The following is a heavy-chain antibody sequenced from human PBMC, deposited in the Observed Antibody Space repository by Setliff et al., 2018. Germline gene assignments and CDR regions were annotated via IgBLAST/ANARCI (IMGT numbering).Heavy chain of an antibody. Sequence: PGGSLRLSCVASGFTLSGYYMAWVRQSPGKGLEWISYISNGGGSFEYYADSVKGRFTISRDYAKNSLSLQVNSLRAEDTAVYYCARDWRHKAMDVWGQGTTVTVSS. J-gene: IGHJ6*02. CDR3: ARDWRHKAMDV. V-gene: IGHV3-11*04. CDR1: GFTLSGYY. D-gene: IGHD2-21*01. CDR2: ISNGGGSFE.